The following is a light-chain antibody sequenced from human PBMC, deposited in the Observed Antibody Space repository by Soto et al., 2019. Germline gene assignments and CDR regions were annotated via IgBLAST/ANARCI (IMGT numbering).Light chain of an antibody. Sequence: EIVLTQSPATLSLSPGERATLSCRASQSVSSYLAWYQQKAGQAPRLLIYETSNRAIGIPARFSGSGSGTDFTLTISSLEPEDFAIYYCQQRRVWPLTFGGGTKVEIK. CDR3: QQRRVWPLT. CDR2: ETS. V-gene: IGKV3-11*01. CDR1: QSVSSY. J-gene: IGKJ4*01.